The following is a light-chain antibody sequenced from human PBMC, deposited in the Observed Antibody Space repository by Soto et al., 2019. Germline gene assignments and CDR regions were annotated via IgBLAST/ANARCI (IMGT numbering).Light chain of an antibody. J-gene: IGKJ1*01. V-gene: IGKV1-5*01. CDR2: DAS. CDR1: QSISSW. Sequence: DILMTQSPPPRSSSVVDRVTMTCRASQSISSWLAWYQQKPGKSPKPLIYDASSLESGVPSRFRGSGSATEFTLTISSLQSEDFAVYYCQQYNNWPPWTFGHGTKVDI. CDR3: QQYNNWPPWT.